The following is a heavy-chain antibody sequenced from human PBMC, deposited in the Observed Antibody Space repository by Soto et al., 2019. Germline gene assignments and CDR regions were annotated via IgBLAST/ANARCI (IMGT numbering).Heavy chain of an antibody. CDR1: GFTFSSYD. Sequence: GGSLRLSCAASGFTFSSYDMHWVRQATGKGLEWVSAIGTAGDTYYPGSVKGRFTISRENAKNSLYLQMNSLRAGDRVVYYCARGPTECCSGGSCYGDGAFDMWGQGTMVT. CDR2: IGTAGDT. CDR3: ARGPTECCSGGSCYGDGAFDM. J-gene: IGHJ3*02. D-gene: IGHD2-15*01. V-gene: IGHV3-13*01.